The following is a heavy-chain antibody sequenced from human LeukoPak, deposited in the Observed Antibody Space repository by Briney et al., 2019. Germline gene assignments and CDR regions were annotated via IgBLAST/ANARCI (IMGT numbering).Heavy chain of an antibody. D-gene: IGHD6-19*01. J-gene: IGHJ6*02. CDR3: AKDHYGSGWPYYYYGMDV. V-gene: IGHV3-23*01. CDR2: ISRSGGST. CDR1: GFTFSSYA. Sequence: GGSLRLSCAASGFTFSSYAMSWVRQAPGKGLEWVSAISRSGGSTYYADSVKGRFTISRDNSKNTLYLQMNSLRAEDTAVYYCAKDHYGSGWPYYYYGMDVWGQGTTVTVSS.